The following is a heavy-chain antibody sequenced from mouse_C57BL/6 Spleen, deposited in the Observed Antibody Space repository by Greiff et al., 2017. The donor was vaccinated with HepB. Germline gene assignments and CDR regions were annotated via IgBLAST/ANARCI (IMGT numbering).Heavy chain of an antibody. CDR1: GYTFTSYW. V-gene: IGHV1-69*01. D-gene: IGHD1-1*01. J-gene: IGHJ1*03. Sequence: VQLQQSGAELVMPGASVKLSCKASGYTFTSYWMHWVKQRPGQGLEWIGEIDPSDSYTNYNQKFKGKSTLTVDKSSSTAYMQLSSLTSEDSAVYYCARSGITTVWYFDVWGTGTTVTVSS. CDR2: IDPSDSYT. CDR3: ARSGITTVWYFDV.